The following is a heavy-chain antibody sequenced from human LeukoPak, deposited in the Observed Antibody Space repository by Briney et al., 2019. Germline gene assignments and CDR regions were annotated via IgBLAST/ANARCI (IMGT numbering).Heavy chain of an antibody. CDR3: ARHGYYDSSAIDY. J-gene: IGHJ4*02. CDR2: IYYSGST. V-gene: IGHV4-39*01. D-gene: IGHD3-22*01. Sequence: SETLSLTCTVSGGSISSSSFYWGWIRQPPGKGLEWIGDIYYSGSTYYNPSLKSRVTISVDTSKNQFSLKLSSVTAADTAVYHCARHGYYDSSAIDYWGQGTLVTVSS. CDR1: GGSISSSSFY.